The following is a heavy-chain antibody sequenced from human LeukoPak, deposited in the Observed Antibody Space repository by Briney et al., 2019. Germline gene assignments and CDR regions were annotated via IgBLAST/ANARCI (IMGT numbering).Heavy chain of an antibody. V-gene: IGHV4-38-2*02. CDR3: ARVCSGRYKYYYYYMDV. CDR1: GYSISSAYY. Sequence: SETLSLTCTVSGYSISSAYYWGWIRQPPGKGLEWIGNVYHSGTTYYNPSLKSRVTISVDMAKSQFSLNLRSVTAADTAVYYCARVCSGRYKYYYYYMDVWGKGTTVTVSS. D-gene: IGHD6-19*01. J-gene: IGHJ6*03. CDR2: VYHSGTT.